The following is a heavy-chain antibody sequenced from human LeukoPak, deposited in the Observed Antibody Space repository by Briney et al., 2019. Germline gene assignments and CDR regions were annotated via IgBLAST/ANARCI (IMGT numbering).Heavy chain of an antibody. CDR3: VRDGDAYNFDF. CDR1: GFTLSLAW. J-gene: IGHJ4*02. D-gene: IGHD5-24*01. V-gene: IGHV3-74*01. Sequence: PGGSLRLSCATSGFTLSLAWMHWVRQAPGKGLEWVSRIKNDGSYTNYADSVKGRFTISRDNARNTLNLHMISLRAEVTAVYFCVRDGDAYNFDFWGQGVLVTVSS. CDR2: IKNDGSYT.